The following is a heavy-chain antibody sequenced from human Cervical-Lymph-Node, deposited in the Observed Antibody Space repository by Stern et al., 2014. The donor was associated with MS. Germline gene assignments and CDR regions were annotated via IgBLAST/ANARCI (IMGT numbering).Heavy chain of an antibody. J-gene: IGHJ5*01. Sequence: VQLVQSGAEVKKPGASVKVSCQASGYSFPDYNIHLMGQATGQGLAWMGWVDPNSGNTGSTQKFQGRLTMTRNTSISTAYMEVSSLRSEDTAVYFCARSGYSYRRWFDSWGQGTLVTVSS. CDR1: GYSFPDYN. CDR2: VDPNSGNT. CDR3: ARSGYSYRRWFDS. V-gene: IGHV1-8*01. D-gene: IGHD5-12*01.